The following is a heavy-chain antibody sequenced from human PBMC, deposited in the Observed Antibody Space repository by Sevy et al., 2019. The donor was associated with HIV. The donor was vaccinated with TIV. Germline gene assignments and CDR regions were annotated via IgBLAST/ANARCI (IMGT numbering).Heavy chain of an antibody. J-gene: IGHJ6*02. V-gene: IGHV3-23*01. CDR3: AKAPPGHWRSGRCPRAYYYYGMDV. CDR1: GLTLSSYA. D-gene: IGHD2-15*01. Sequence: GGSLRLSCADSGLTLSSYAMNWVRQAPGKGLEWVSAISGRGSSTYYADSVEGRFTISRDNSKKTLYLQMNSLRAEDTAVYYCAKAPPGHWRSGRCPRAYYYYGMDVWGQGTTVTVSS. CDR2: ISGRGSST.